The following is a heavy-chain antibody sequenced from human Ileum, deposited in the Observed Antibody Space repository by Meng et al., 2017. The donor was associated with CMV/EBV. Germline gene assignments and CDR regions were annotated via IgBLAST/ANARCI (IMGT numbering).Heavy chain of an antibody. CDR3: AQDPRRLVRATTG. J-gene: IGHJ1*01. V-gene: IGHV3-53*01. CDR2: IYSGGST. Sequence: GESLKISCAASGFTVSSNYMSWVRQAPGKGLEWVSVIYSGGSTYYADSVKGRFTISRDNSKNTLYLQMNSLRAEDTAVYYCAQDPRRLVRATTGWGQGTLVTVSS. D-gene: IGHD1-26*01. CDR1: GFTVSSNY.